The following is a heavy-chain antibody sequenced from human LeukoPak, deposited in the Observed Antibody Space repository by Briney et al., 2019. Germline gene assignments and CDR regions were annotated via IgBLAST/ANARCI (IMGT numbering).Heavy chain of an antibody. CDR1: GFTFSSYW. J-gene: IGHJ6*03. D-gene: IGHD4-23*01. Sequence: GGSLRPSHAAYGFTFSSYWMGWVRQAPGKGLEWVSNIKQDGREKYYVESVKGRFTIARDNTRNSLYIQINRLRAAHPAMCYXXRDGDTVLTRGYYYYMDVWGKGTTVTVSS. V-gene: IGHV3-7*01. CDR3: XRDGDTVLTRGYYYYMDV. CDR2: IKQDGREK.